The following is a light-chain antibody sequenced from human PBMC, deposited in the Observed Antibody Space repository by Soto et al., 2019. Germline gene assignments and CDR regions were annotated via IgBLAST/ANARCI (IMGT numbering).Light chain of an antibody. V-gene: IGKV1-27*01. CDR3: QKYNSAPPFT. CDR2: AAS. J-gene: IGKJ3*01. Sequence: GDRVTITCRATQDISNYLAWYQQKPGNVPKLLIYAASTLQSGVPSRFSGSGSGTDFTLTISSLQPEDFATYYCQKYNSAPPFTFGPGTKVDIK. CDR1: QDISNY.